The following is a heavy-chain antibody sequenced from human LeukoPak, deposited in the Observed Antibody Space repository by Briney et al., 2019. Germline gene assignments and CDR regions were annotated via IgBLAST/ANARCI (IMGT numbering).Heavy chain of an antibody. CDR2: IYYSGST. V-gene: IGHV4-39*01. D-gene: IGHD3-22*01. CDR3: ARPPHLDSSVGDY. J-gene: IGHJ4*02. Sequence: SETLFLTCTVSGGSISSSSYYWGWIRQPPGKGLEWIGSIYYSGSTYYNPSLKSRVTISVDTSKNQFSLKLSSVTAADTAVYYCARPPHLDSSVGDYWGQGTLVTVSS. CDR1: GGSISSSSYY.